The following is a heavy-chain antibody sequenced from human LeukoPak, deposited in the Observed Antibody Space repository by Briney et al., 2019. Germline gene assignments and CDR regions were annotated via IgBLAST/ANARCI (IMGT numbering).Heavy chain of an antibody. V-gene: IGHV3-11*01. J-gene: IGHJ4*02. CDR2: ISSSGSTI. CDR1: GFTFSDYY. Sequence: PGGSLRFSCAASGFTFSDYYMSWIRQAPGKGLEWVSYISSSGSTIYYADSVKGRFTISRDNAKDSLYLQMNSLRAEDTAVYYCARANAYYDSSGYLGYWGQGTLVTVSS. D-gene: IGHD3-22*01. CDR3: ARANAYYDSSGYLGY.